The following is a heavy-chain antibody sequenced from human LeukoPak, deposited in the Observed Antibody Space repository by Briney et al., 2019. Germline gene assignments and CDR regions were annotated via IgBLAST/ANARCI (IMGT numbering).Heavy chain of an antibody. Sequence: PGGSLRLSCAASGFTFDDYGMSWVRQAPGKGLEWVSGINWNGGSTGYADSVKGRFTISRDNAKNSLYLQMNSLRAEDTALYYCARDGRQLVTGYYFDYWGQGTLVTVSS. CDR2: INWNGGST. CDR1: GFTFDDYG. J-gene: IGHJ4*02. V-gene: IGHV3-20*04. D-gene: IGHD6-13*01. CDR3: ARDGRQLVTGYYFDY.